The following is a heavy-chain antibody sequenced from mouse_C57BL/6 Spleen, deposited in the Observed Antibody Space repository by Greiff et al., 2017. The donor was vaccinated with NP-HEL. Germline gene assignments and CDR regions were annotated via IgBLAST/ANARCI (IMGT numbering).Heavy chain of an antibody. V-gene: IGHV1-85*01. J-gene: IGHJ4*01. Sequence: VQLQQSGPELVKPGASVKLSCKASGYTFTSYDITWVKQRPGKGLEWIGWIYPRDGSTKYNEKFKGKATLTVDTSYISPYMERHILTSEDSAVYFCAVVWLRRAMDYWGQGTSVTVSS. CDR1: GYTFTSYD. CDR3: AVVWLRRAMDY. CDR2: IYPRDGST. D-gene: IGHD2-2*01.